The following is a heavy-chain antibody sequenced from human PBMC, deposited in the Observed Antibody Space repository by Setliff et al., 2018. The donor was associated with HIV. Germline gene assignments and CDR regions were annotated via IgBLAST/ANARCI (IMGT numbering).Heavy chain of an antibody. Sequence: PSETLSLTCTVSGGSINSYYWSWIRQPPGKGLEWIGFITYSGSTNHNPTFESRVTMSVDTSQNQFSLKLSSVTAADTAVYYCARAKSRLEPTLGWGQGTLVTVSS. J-gene: IGHJ4*02. CDR1: GGSINSYY. D-gene: IGHD1-1*01. V-gene: IGHV4-59*12. CDR3: ARAKSRLEPTLG. CDR2: ITYSGST.